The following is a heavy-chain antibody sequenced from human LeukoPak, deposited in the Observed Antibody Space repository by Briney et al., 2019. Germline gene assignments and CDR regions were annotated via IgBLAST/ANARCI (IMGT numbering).Heavy chain of an antibody. CDR2: ISYDGSNK. J-gene: IGHJ5*02. V-gene: IGHV3-30*18. CDR3: AKGIEVVPAATYGWFYP. Sequence: SGGSLRLSCAASGFTFSSYGMHWVRQAPGKGLEWVAVISYDGSNKYYADSVKGRFTISRDNSKNTLYLQMNSLRAEDTAVYYCAKGIEVVPAATYGWFYPWGQGTLVTVSS. CDR1: GFTFSSYG. D-gene: IGHD2-2*01.